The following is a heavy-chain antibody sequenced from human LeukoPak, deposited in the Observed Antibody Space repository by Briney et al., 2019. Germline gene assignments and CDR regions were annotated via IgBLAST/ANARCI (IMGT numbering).Heavy chain of an antibody. Sequence: SETLSLTCTVSGGSISSYYWSWIRQPPGKGLEWIGYIYYSGLTNYNPSLQSRVTISVDTSKNQFSLKLTSVTAADTAVYYCARPYSSGWYGAFNIWGQGTTVTVSS. CDR3: ARPYSSGWYGAFNI. J-gene: IGHJ3*02. D-gene: IGHD6-19*01. V-gene: IGHV4-59*08. CDR2: IYYSGLT. CDR1: GGSISSYY.